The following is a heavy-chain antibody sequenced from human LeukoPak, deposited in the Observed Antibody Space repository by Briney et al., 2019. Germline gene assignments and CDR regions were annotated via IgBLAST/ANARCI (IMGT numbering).Heavy chain of an antibody. J-gene: IGHJ4*02. Sequence: ASVKVSCKVSGYTLTELSMHWVRQAPGKGLEWMGGFDPEDGETIYAQKFQGRVTITTDESTSTAYMELSSLRSEDTAVYYCARDGTIAVAGNFGYWGQGTLVTVSS. CDR1: GYTLTELS. CDR3: ARDGTIAVAGNFGY. V-gene: IGHV1-24*01. CDR2: FDPEDGET. D-gene: IGHD6-19*01.